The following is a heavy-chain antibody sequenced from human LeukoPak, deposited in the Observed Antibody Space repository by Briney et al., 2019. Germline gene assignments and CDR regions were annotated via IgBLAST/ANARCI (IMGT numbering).Heavy chain of an antibody. Sequence: GGSLRLSCAASGFTSSSYWMHWVRQAPGKGLVGVSRINSDGSSTSYADSVKGRFTISRDNAKNTLYLQMNSLRAEDTAVYYCARETVSGSYLGWGQGTLVTVSS. J-gene: IGHJ4*02. D-gene: IGHD1-26*01. CDR2: INSDGSST. CDR3: ARETVSGSYLG. V-gene: IGHV3-74*01. CDR1: GFTSSSYW.